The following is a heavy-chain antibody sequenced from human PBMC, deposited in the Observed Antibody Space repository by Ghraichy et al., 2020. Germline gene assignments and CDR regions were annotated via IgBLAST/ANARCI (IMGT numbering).Heavy chain of an antibody. Sequence: GGSLRLSCAASGFTFSSYSMNWVRQAPGKGLEWVSSISSSSSYIYYADSVKGRFTISRDNAKNSLYLQMNSLRAEDTAVYYCARPVDGYNSYSYTYWGQGTLVTVSS. CDR2: ISSSSSYI. J-gene: IGHJ4*02. CDR3: ARPVDGYNSYSYTY. V-gene: IGHV3-21*01. CDR1: GFTFSSYS. D-gene: IGHD5-24*01.